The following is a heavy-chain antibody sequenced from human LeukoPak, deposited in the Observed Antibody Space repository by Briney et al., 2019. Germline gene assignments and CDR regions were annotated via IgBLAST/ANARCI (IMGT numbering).Heavy chain of an antibody. D-gene: IGHD1-26*01. J-gene: IGHJ3*02. CDR2: ISSSSSYI. CDR3: ARDKGEEFHDAFDI. Sequence: GGSLRLSCAASGFTFSSYSMNWVRQAPGKGLEWVSSISSSSSYIYYADSVKGRFTTSRDNAKNSLYLQMNSLRAEDTAVYYCARDKGEEFHDAFDIWGQGTMVTVSS. V-gene: IGHV3-21*01. CDR1: GFTFSSYS.